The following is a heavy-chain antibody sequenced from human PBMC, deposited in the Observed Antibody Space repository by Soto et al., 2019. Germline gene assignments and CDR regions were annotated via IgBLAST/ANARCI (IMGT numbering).Heavy chain of an antibody. CDR1: GFTFSHDW. CDR2: INSDGSST. V-gene: IGHV3-74*01. CDR3: ARDPSNYYGSGSQYRTLDY. J-gene: IGHJ4*02. D-gene: IGHD3-10*01. Sequence: SLRLSCVSSGFTFSHDWMHWVRQAPAKGLGRVSRINSDGSSTSYADSVKGRFTISRDNAKNTLYLQMNSLRVEDTAVYYCARDPSNYYGSGSQYRTLDYWGQGTLVTVSS.